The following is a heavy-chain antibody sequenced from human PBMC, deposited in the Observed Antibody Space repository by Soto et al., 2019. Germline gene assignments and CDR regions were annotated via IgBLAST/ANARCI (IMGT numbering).Heavy chain of an antibody. V-gene: IGHV4-34*01. CDR3: ARVVVVPAASLGYYYYYGMDV. D-gene: IGHD2-2*01. CDR1: CGSCSGYY. Sequence: PSETLSLTCAVYCGSCSGYYWSWIRQPPGKGLEWIGEINHSGSTNYNPSLKSRVTISVDTSKNQFSLKLSSVTAADTAVYYCARVVVVPAASLGYYYYYGMDVWGQGTTVTVSS. J-gene: IGHJ6*02. CDR2: INHSGST.